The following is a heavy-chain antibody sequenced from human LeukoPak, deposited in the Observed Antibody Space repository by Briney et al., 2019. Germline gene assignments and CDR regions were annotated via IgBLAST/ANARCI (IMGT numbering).Heavy chain of an antibody. CDR1: GFTFSSYA. CDR2: ISYDGSNK. CDR3: ARDYDSSGYSPPFDY. D-gene: IGHD3-22*01. V-gene: IGHV3-30-3*01. Sequence: GRSLRLSCAASGFTFSSYAMHWVRQAPGKELEWVAVISYDGSNKYHADSVKGRFTISRDNSKNTLYLQMNSLRAEDTAVYYCARDYDSSGYSPPFDYWGQGTLVTVSS. J-gene: IGHJ4*02.